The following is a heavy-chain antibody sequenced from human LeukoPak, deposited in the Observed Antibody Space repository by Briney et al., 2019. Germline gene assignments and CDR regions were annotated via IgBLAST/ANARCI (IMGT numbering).Heavy chain of an antibody. V-gene: IGHV3-7*01. CDR1: GFTFSSYW. CDR3: ARDCPSDRRYCSGGSCLWVVDY. Sequence: GGSLRLSCAASGFTFSSYWMSWVRQAPGKGLEWVANIKQDGSEKYYVDSVKGRFTISRDNAKNSLYLQMNSLRAEDTAVYYCARDCPSDRRYCSGGSCLWVVDYWGQGTLVTVSS. D-gene: IGHD2-15*01. CDR2: IKQDGSEK. J-gene: IGHJ4*02.